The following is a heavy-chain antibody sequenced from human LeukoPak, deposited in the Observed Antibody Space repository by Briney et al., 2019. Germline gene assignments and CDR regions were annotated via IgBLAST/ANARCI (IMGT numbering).Heavy chain of an antibody. Sequence: EGSLRLSCAASGFTFSTYDFHWVRQPTGKGLEWVSAIGTVGDTHYPGSVKGRFTISRENAKNSVYLQMDSLRAGDTAVYYCARESSDFLTGYYDYWGQGILVTVSS. CDR3: ARESSDFLTGYYDY. J-gene: IGHJ4*02. V-gene: IGHV3-13*01. D-gene: IGHD3-9*01. CDR1: GFTFSTYD. CDR2: IGTVGDT.